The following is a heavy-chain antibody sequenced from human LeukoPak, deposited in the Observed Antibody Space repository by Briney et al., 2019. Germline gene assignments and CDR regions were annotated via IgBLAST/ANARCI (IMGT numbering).Heavy chain of an antibody. V-gene: IGHV4-59*08. CDR2: IYYSGST. J-gene: IGHJ4*02. Sequence: SETLSLTCTVSGGSISSYYWSWIRQPPGKGLEWIGYIYYSGSTNYNPSLKSRVTISVDTSKNQFSLKLSSVTAADTAVYYCARSEYSSSYLYFDYWGQGTLVTVSS. D-gene: IGHD6-6*01. CDR3: ARSEYSSSYLYFDY. CDR1: GGSISSYY.